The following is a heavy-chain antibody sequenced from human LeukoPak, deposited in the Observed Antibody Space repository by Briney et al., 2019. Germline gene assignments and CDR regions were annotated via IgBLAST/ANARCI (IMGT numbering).Heavy chain of an antibody. V-gene: IGHV4-39*07. CDR1: GGSISSGSYY. CDR3: ARVGGDIVVVPAATRPAPYFDY. D-gene: IGHD2-2*01. Sequence: SETLSLTCTVSGGSISSGSYYWSWIRRPPGKGLEWIGEINYSGSTNYNPSLKSRVTISVDTSKNQFSLKLRSLTAADTAVYYCARVGGDIVVVPAATRPAPYFDYWGQGTLVTVSS. J-gene: IGHJ4*02. CDR2: INYSGST.